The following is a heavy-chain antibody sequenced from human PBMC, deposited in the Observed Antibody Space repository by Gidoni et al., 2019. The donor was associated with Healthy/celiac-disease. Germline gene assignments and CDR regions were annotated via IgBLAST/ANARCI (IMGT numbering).Heavy chain of an antibody. Sequence: EVQLVESGGGLIQPGGSLRLSCAASGFTVSSNYMSWVRQAPGKGLGWVSVIYSGGSTYYADSVKGRFTISRDNSKNTLYLQMNSLRAEDTAVYYCARDNNYYDSSGPDTYYYYYGMDVWGQGTTVTVSS. CDR3: ARDNNYYDSSGPDTYYYYYGMDV. CDR2: IYSGGST. J-gene: IGHJ6*02. CDR1: GFTVSSNY. V-gene: IGHV3-53*01. D-gene: IGHD3-22*01.